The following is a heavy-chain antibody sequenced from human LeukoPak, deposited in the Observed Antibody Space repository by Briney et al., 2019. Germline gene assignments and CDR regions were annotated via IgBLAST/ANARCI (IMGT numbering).Heavy chain of an antibody. J-gene: IGHJ4*02. Sequence: PGGSLRLSCVASGFSFSNHGMNWVRQAPGKGLEWVSVIASDGGAKFYADSVKGRFTLSRDNPKNMFFLQMNLLTVEDTAIYYCAREATWGQWYFDHWGQGTPVTVSS. CDR3: AREATWGQWYFDH. CDR1: GFSFSNHG. V-gene: IGHV3-30*03. D-gene: IGHD6-19*01. CDR2: IASDGGAK.